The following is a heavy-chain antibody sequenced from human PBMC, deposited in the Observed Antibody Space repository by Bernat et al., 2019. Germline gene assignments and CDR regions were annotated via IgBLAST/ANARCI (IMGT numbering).Heavy chain of an antibody. Sequence: QVQMVESGGGLVKPGGSLRLSCAASGFSFSDSYMSWFRQAPGKGLECVSYICGGGGDRQYADSVKGRFTISRDNAKNSLYLQMDSLRVEDTAVYYCAQTARMPEFWGKGTLVTVSS. V-gene: IGHV3-11*05. CDR3: AQTARMPEF. J-gene: IGHJ4*02. CDR1: GFSFSDSY. CDR2: ICGGGGDR. D-gene: IGHD2-2*01.